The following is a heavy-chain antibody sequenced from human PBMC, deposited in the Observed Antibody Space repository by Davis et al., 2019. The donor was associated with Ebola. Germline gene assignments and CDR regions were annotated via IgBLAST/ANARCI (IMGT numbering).Heavy chain of an antibody. D-gene: IGHD2-2*01. CDR1: GYTFTSYA. V-gene: IGHV1-69*13. J-gene: IGHJ4*02. CDR3: ARWVAGSSSYFDY. Sequence: SVKVSCKASGYTFTSYAISWVRQAPGQGLEWMGGIIPIFGTANYAQKFQGRVTITADESTSTAYMELSSLRSEDTAVYYCARWVAGSSSYFDYWGQGTLVTVS. CDR2: IIPIFGTA.